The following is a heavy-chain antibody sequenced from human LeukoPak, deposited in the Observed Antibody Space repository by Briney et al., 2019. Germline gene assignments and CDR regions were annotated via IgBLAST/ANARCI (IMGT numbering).Heavy chain of an antibody. CDR3: AKDPGGPTVTYYFDY. Sequence: PGGSLRLSCAASGFTFSSYGMHWVRQAPGKGLDWVAVIWYDGSNKYYADSVKGRFTISRDNSKNTLYLQMNSLRAEDTAVYYCAKDPGGPTVTYYFDYWGQGTLVTVSS. D-gene: IGHD4-17*01. CDR2: IWYDGSNK. J-gene: IGHJ4*02. V-gene: IGHV3-33*06. CDR1: GFTFSSYG.